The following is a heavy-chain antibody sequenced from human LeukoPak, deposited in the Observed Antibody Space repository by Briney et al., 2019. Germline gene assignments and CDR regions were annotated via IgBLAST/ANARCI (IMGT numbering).Heavy chain of an antibody. D-gene: IGHD3-10*01. CDR3: ARGGTTEYSGSGTHP. V-gene: IGHV4-34*01. CDR1: NGSFSGYF. CDR2: INNSGTT. Sequence: SETLSLTRVLYNGSFSGYFWTWIRQPPGKGLEWIGEINNSGTTYYNPSLNGRVTISRDTSTMHFSLKINSGPAADTAMYYCARGGTTEYSGSGTHPWGQGTLVTVSS. J-gene: IGHJ5*02.